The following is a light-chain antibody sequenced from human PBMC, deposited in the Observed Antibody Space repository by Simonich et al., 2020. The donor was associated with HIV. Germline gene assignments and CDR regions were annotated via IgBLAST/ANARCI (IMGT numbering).Light chain of an antibody. CDR3: QSYDSSLSGWV. CDR2: RNK. J-gene: IGLJ3*02. V-gene: IGLV1-47*01. CDR1: SSNIGSNY. Sequence: QSVLTQPPSASGTPGQRVTISCSGSSSNIGSNYVYWYQQLPGTAPKLLIYRNKQRPSGVPERFSGSKSGTSASLAITGLQAEDEADYYCQSYDSSLSGWVFGGGTKLTVL.